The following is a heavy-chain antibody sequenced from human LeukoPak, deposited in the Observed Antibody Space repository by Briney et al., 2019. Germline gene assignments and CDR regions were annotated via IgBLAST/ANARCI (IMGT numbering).Heavy chain of an antibody. CDR2: IYSGGST. CDR3: AKEYYYDSSGYYYGDY. V-gene: IGHV3-53*01. CDR1: GFTVSSNY. D-gene: IGHD3-22*01. J-gene: IGHJ4*02. Sequence: GGSLRLSCAASGFTVSSNYMSWVRQAPGKGLEWVSVIYSGGSTNYADSVKGRFTISRDNSKNTLYLQMNSLRAEDTAVYYCAKEYYYDSSGYYYGDYWGQGTLVTVSS.